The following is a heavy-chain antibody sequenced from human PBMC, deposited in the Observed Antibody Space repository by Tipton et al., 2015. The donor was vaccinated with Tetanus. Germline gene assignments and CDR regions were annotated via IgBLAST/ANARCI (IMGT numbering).Heavy chain of an antibody. CDR1: GGSIRSEDYS. V-gene: IGHV4-61*08. CDR2: ISSSGRT. J-gene: IGHJ4*02. D-gene: IGHD3-3*01. CDR3: ARGLPRESFYLDY. Sequence: TLSLTCTVSGGSIRSEDYSWNWIRQPPGKGLEWLAYISSSGRTNSNYPLKSRITISQDKSKNQFSLKLTSVTAADTAVYYCARGLPRESFYLDYWGQGKQVTVSS.